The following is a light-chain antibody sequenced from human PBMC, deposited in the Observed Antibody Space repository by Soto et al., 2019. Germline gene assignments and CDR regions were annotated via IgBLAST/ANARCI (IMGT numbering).Light chain of an antibody. V-gene: IGKV3-20*01. CDR3: QQYGSVPLT. J-gene: IGKJ4*01. Sequence: EIVLTQSPGTLSLSPGERATLSCRASQSVSTSYLAWYLQKPGQAPRLLIYGASSRATGIPDRFSGSGSGADFTLTISRLEPEDFAVYYCQQYGSVPLTFGGGTKVEIK. CDR2: GAS. CDR1: QSVSTSY.